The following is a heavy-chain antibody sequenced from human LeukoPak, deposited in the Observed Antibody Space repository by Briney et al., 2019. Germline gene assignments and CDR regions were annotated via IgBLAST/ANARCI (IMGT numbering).Heavy chain of an antibody. J-gene: IGHJ4*02. CDR2: INHSGST. D-gene: IGHD6-6*01. V-gene: IGHV4-34*01. CDR1: GGSFSGYY. Sequence: SETLSLACAVYGGSFSGYYWSWIRQPPGKGLEWIGEINHSGSTNYNPSLKSRVTISVDTSKNQFSLKLSSVTAADTAVYYCARGSIEQLVPRMGHYFDYWGQGTLVTVSS. CDR3: ARGSIEQLVPRMGHYFDY.